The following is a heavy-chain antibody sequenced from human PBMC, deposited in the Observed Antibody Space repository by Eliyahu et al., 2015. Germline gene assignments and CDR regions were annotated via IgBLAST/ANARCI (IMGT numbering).Heavy chain of an antibody. Sequence: QVQLQQWGAGLLKPSETLSLTCAVYGESFSGYYGXWIRQPPGKGLXWIGKINHXGSANYNPSLKSRVTISVDTSKNQFSLNLNSVTAADTAVYYCARGTYNDYAEYFQHWGQGTLVTVSS. CDR3: ARGTYNDYAEYFQH. J-gene: IGHJ1*01. CDR1: GESFSGYY. CDR2: INHXGSA. V-gene: IGHV4-34*01. D-gene: IGHD4-17*01.